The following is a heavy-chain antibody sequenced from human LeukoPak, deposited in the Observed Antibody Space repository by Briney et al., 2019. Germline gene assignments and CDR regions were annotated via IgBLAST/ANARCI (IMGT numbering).Heavy chain of an antibody. CDR2: ISSSSSYI. J-gene: IGHJ4*02. CDR3: ARAKLDSSGYSFDY. V-gene: IGHV3-21*01. Sequence: GGSLRLSCAASGFTFSSYSMNWVRQAPGKGLEWVSSISSSSSYIYYADSVKGRFTISRDNSKNTLYLQMNSLRAEDTAVYYCARAKLDSSGYSFDYWGQGTLVTVSS. D-gene: IGHD3-22*01. CDR1: GFTFSSYS.